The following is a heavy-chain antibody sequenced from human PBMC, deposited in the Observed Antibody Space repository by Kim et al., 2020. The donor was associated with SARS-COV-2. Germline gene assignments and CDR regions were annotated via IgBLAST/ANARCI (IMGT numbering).Heavy chain of an antibody. V-gene: IGHV3-43D*03. Sequence: KGRFTIPRDNSKNSLYLQMNSLRAEDTALYYCAKGALGSGWYDYYYGMDVWGQGTTVTVSS. CDR3: AKGALGSGWYDYYYGMDV. J-gene: IGHJ6*02. D-gene: IGHD6-19*01.